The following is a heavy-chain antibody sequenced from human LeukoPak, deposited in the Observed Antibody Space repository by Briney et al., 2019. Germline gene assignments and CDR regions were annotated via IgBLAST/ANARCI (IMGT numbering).Heavy chain of an antibody. CDR1: GFTFSSYP. Sequence: GEALRLSSGASGFTFSSYPMHTVRQAPGKGLEWDAAISYDGSNKYYADSVKGRFTISRDNSKNTLYLQMNSLRAEDTAVYYCARAGNLYCSGGSCYSFDYWGQGTLVTVSS. J-gene: IGHJ4*02. CDR3: ARAGNLYCSGGSCYSFDY. D-gene: IGHD2-15*01. V-gene: IGHV3-30-3*01. CDR2: ISYDGSNK.